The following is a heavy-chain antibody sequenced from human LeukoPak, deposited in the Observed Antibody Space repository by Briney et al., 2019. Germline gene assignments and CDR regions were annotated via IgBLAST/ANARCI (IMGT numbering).Heavy chain of an antibody. CDR1: GYSISNGYY. Sequence: PSETLSLTCVVSGYSISNGYYWGWIRQPPGKGLEWIASIYHSGSTYYNPSLRSRVTISVDTSKNQSSLKLSSVTAADTAVYFCARPPDFYDTWYFDLWGRGTLVTVSS. CDR3: ARPPDFYDTWYFDL. J-gene: IGHJ2*01. D-gene: IGHD3-22*01. CDR2: IYHSGST. V-gene: IGHV4-38-2*01.